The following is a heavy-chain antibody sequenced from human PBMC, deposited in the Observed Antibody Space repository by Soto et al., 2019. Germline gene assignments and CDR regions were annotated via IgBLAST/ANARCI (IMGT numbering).Heavy chain of an antibody. Sequence: GGSLRLSCAASGFTFSSYSMNWVRQAPGKGLEWVSSISSSSSYIYYADSVKGPFTISRDNAKNSLYLQMNSLRAEDTAVYYCARVTLITCGGVIANQDFDYWGQGTLVTVSS. V-gene: IGHV3-21*01. CDR1: GFTFSSYS. CDR3: ARVTLITCGGVIANQDFDY. D-gene: IGHD3-16*02. CDR2: ISSSSSYI. J-gene: IGHJ4*02.